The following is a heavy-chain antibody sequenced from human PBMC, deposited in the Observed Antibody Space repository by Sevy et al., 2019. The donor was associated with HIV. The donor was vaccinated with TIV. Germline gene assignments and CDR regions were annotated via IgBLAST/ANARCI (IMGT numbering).Heavy chain of an antibody. Sequence: SETLSLTCTVSGDSFSSYFWAWIRQPAGKGLEWIGRINTSGSTNYNPSLKSRVTMSLDTSRSQCSLKVTSLTAADTALYFCARSNWVTATNGFSKSYYFDYWGQGSLVTVSS. CDR3: ARSNWVTATNGFSKSYYFDY. CDR2: INTSGST. D-gene: IGHD7-27*01. J-gene: IGHJ4*02. CDR1: GDSFSSYF. V-gene: IGHV4-4*07.